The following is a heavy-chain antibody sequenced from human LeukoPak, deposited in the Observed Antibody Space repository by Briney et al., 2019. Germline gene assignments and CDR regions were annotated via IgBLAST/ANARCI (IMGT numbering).Heavy chain of an antibody. CDR1: GGTFSSHT. J-gene: IGHJ5*02. CDR2: VMPLFAKA. Sequence: SVKVSCKVSGGTFSSHTVSWVRQAPGQGRQWMGGVMPLFAKANYAPHFQGRVTITADESTSTVYMDLTSLTSQDAALYYCARDSSNLNPLHHWGQGTLVTVSS. CDR3: ARDSSNLNPLHH. V-gene: IGHV1-69*13. D-gene: IGHD4-11*01.